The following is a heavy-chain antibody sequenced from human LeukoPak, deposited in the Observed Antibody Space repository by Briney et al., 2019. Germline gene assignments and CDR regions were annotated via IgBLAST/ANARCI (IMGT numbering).Heavy chain of an antibody. CDR2: IYSGGST. J-gene: IGHJ4*02. CDR3: ARAKRITMVRGYYFDY. D-gene: IGHD3-10*01. CDR1: GFTVSSNY. V-gene: IGHV3-66*01. Sequence: PGGSLRLSCAASGFTVSSNYMSWVRQAPGKGLEWVSVIYSGGSTYYADSVKGRFTISRDNSKNTLYLQMNSLRAEDTAVYYCARAKRITMVRGYYFDYWGQGTLVTVSS.